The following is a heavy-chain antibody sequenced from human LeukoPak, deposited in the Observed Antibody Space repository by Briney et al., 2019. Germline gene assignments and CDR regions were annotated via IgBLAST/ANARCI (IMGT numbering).Heavy chain of an antibody. Sequence: SVKVSCKASGGTFTSYAISWVRQAPGQGLEWMGRIIPIFGTANYAQKFQGRVTITADKSTSTAYMELSSLRSEDTAVYYCARVSFWSGSSCCAGHDYWGQGTLVTVSS. V-gene: IGHV1-69*06. CDR3: ARVSFWSGSSCCAGHDY. J-gene: IGHJ4*02. CDR2: IIPIFGTA. D-gene: IGHD2-15*01. CDR1: GGTFTSYA.